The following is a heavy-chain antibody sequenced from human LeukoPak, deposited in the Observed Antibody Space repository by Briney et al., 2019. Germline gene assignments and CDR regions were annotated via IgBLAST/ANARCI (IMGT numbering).Heavy chain of an antibody. J-gene: IGHJ3*01. CDR1: GGSISSYY. V-gene: IGHV4-59*12. Sequence: PSETLSLTCTVSGGSISSYYWSWIRQPPGKGLEWIGYIYYTGNTNYSPSLKSRVTMSVDTSKNQFSLKLSSVTAADTAVYYCARVRGILAYSAFDLWGQGTMVTVSS. CDR3: ARVRGILAYSAFDL. D-gene: IGHD1-26*01. CDR2: IYYTGNT.